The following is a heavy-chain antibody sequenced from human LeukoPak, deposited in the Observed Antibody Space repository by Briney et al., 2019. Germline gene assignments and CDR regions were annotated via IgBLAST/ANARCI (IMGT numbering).Heavy chain of an antibody. J-gene: IGHJ4*02. CDR1: GFTFSSFS. CDR3: AKVMITFGGVIVSPFDY. CDR2: ISSGSSYI. Sequence: GGSLRLSCAASGFTFSSFSMNWVRQAPGKGLEWVSSISSGSSYIYYADSVRGRFTISRDNVKNSLFLQMNSLRAEDTAVYYCAKVMITFGGVIVSPFDYWGQGTLVTVSS. V-gene: IGHV3-21*01. D-gene: IGHD3-16*02.